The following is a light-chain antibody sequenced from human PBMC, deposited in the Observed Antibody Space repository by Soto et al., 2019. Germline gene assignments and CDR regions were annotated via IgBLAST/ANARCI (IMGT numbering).Light chain of an antibody. CDR2: KAS. J-gene: IGKJ2*01. CDR3: QQYNSYSPYT. V-gene: IGKV1-5*03. Sequence: DIQMTQSPSSLSASVGDRVTITCQASQDIGNYLNWYQQKPGKAPKLXXYKASTLKSGVPSRFSGSGSGTEFTLTISSLQPDDFATYYCQQYNSYSPYTFGQGTKVDIK. CDR1: QDIGNY.